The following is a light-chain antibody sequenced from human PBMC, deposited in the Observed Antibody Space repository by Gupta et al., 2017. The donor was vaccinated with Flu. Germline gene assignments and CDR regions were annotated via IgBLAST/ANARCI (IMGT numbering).Light chain of an antibody. CDR3: QQINRSPHT. J-gene: IGKJ2*01. V-gene: IGKV4-1*01. Sequence: DIVMTQSPASLAVSLGERATINCRSSQTLLYSVNKKNYIAWYQQKPGQPPKLLIYWASSRESGVPDKFSGGGSETDFTLTINSLQAEDVAVYYCQQINRSPHTYGQGTKLEIK. CDR1: QTLLYSVNKKNY. CDR2: WAS.